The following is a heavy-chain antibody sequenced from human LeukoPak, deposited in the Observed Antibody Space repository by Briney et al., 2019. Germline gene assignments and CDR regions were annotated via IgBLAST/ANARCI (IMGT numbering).Heavy chain of an antibody. J-gene: IGHJ3*02. CDR3: ARGYYYDSSGYYQSRDAFDI. D-gene: IGHD3-22*01. Sequence: ASVKVSCKASGGTFSSYAISWVRQAPGQGLEWMGGIIPIFGTANYVQKFQGRVTITADKSTSTAYMELSSLRSEDTAVYYCARGYYYDSSGYYQSRDAFDIWGQGTMVTVSS. CDR1: GGTFSSYA. V-gene: IGHV1-69*06. CDR2: IIPIFGTA.